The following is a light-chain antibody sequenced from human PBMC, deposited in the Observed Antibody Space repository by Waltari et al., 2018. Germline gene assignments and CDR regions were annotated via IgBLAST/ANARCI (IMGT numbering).Light chain of an antibody. CDR3: QQRVSWPPLT. J-gene: IGKJ4*01. V-gene: IGKV3-11*01. CDR1: QSTSSY. Sequence: EIVLTQSPATLSLPPGARATPSCRASQSTSSYLAWYPQKPGQAPRLLIYDASSRATGIPVRFSGSGSGTDFTLTISSLEPEDFAVYYCQQRVSWPPLTFGGGTKVEIK. CDR2: DAS.